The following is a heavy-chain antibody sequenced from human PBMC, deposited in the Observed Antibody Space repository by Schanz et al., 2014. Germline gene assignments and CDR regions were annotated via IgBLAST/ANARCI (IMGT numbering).Heavy chain of an antibody. D-gene: IGHD1-20*01. J-gene: IGHJ4*02. Sequence: VQLVESGGGVVQPGRSLRLSCAASGFMFSSYGMHWVRQAPGKGLEWVSSFNDGGVNTYYADSVRGRFTISRDNSKNTLYLQMNSLRAEDTAVYYCANNWNLDYWGQGTLVTVSS. CDR3: ANNWNLDY. CDR1: GFMFSSYG. CDR2: FNDGGVNT. V-gene: IGHV3-23*04.